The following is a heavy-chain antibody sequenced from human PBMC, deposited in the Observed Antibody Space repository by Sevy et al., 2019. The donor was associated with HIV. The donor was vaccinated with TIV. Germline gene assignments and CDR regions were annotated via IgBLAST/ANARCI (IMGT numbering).Heavy chain of an antibody. CDR2: IYYSGST. CDR3: ARDRGAWGV. Sequence: SETLSLTCTVSGGSISSYYWSWIRQPPGKGLEWIGYIYYSGSTNYNPSLKSRVTISVDTSKNQFSLKLSSVTAADPAVYYCARDRGAWGVWGKGTTVTVSS. CDR1: GGSISSYY. J-gene: IGHJ6*04. D-gene: IGHD3-16*01. V-gene: IGHV4-59*01.